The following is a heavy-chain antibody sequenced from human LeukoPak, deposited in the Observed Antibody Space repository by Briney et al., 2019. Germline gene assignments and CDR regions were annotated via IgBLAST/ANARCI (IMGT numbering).Heavy chain of an antibody. Sequence: GGSLRLSCAASGFIFSDSYMSWIRQAPGKGPDWVSKISSRGMTIDYADSVKGRFTISRDNAGNSLYLQMNSLRAEDTAVYYCARTLTQLWLQSDAFDIWGQGTMVTVSS. D-gene: IGHD5-18*01. CDR3: ARTLTQLWLQSDAFDI. CDR1: GFIFSDSY. CDR2: ISSRGMTI. V-gene: IGHV3-11*04. J-gene: IGHJ3*02.